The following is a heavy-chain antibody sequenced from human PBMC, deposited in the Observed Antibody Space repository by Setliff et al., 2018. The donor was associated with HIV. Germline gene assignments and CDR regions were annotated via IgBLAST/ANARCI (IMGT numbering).Heavy chain of an antibody. Sequence: PSETLSLTCAVSGYSISSGYYWGWIRQPPGKGLEWIGYIYYSGSTNYNPSLKSRVTISVDTSKNQFSLKLSSVTAADTAVYYCATGGDSSSWYWGRWFDPWGQGTLVTVSS. V-gene: IGHV4-38-2*01. CDR3: ATGGDSSSWYWGRWFDP. CDR2: IYYSGST. D-gene: IGHD6-13*01. CDR1: GYSISSGYY. J-gene: IGHJ5*02.